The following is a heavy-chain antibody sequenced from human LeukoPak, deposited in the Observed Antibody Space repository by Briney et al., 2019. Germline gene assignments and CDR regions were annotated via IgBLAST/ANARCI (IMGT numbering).Heavy chain of an antibody. D-gene: IGHD1-26*01. V-gene: IGHV3-21*01. J-gene: IGHJ5*02. CDR3: ARGFTGLASWFDP. Sequence: TGGSLRLSCAASGFTFSSYSMNWVRQAPGKGLEWVSSISSSSSYIYYADSVKGRFTISRDNSKNTLYLQMNSLRAEDTAVYYCARGFTGLASWFDPWGQGTLVTVSS. CDR2: ISSSSSYI. CDR1: GFTFSSYS.